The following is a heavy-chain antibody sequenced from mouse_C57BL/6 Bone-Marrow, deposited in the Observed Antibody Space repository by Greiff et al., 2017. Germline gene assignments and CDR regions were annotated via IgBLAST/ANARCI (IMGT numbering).Heavy chain of an antibody. Sequence: DVKLQESGPGLVKPSQSLSLTCSVTGYSITSGYYWNWIRQFPGNKLEWMGYISYDGSNNYNPSLKNRISITRDKSKNKFFLKLNSVTTEDTATYYCSRAPPYYYGSSYPYAMDYWGQGTSVTVSS. J-gene: IGHJ4*01. CDR3: SRAPPYYYGSSYPYAMDY. V-gene: IGHV3-6*01. D-gene: IGHD1-1*01. CDR1: GYSITSGYY. CDR2: ISYDGSN.